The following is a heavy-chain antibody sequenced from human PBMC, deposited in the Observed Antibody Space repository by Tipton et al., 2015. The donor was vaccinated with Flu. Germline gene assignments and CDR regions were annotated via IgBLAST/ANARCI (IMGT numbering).Heavy chain of an antibody. CDR2: INHSGST. Sequence: TLSLTSAVYGGSFSGYYWSWIRQPPGKGLEWIGEINHSGSTNYNPSLKSRVTISVDTSKNQFSLKLSSVTAADTAVYYCARGPESIVGATGGWFDPWGQGTLVTVSS. J-gene: IGHJ5*02. CDR3: ARGPESIVGATGGWFDP. D-gene: IGHD1-26*01. CDR1: GGSFSGYY. V-gene: IGHV4-34*01.